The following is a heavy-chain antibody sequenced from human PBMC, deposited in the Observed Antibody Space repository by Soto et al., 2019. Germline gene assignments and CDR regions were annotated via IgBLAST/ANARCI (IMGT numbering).Heavy chain of an antibody. Sequence: LRLSCAASGFTFDDYAMHWVRQAPGKGLEWVSGISWNSGSIGYADSVKGRFTISRDNAKNSLYLQMNSLRAEDTALYYCAKDQRDSSGWDDAFDIWGQGTMVTVSS. D-gene: IGHD6-19*01. V-gene: IGHV3-9*01. CDR3: AKDQRDSSGWDDAFDI. CDR2: ISWNSGSI. J-gene: IGHJ3*02. CDR1: GFTFDDYA.